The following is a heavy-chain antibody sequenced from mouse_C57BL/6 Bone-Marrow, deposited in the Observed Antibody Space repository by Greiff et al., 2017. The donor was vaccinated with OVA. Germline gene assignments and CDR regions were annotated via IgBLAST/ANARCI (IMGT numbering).Heavy chain of an antibody. D-gene: IGHD1-1*01. CDR1: GYTFTSYG. CDR2: IYPRSGNT. CDR3: ASGDYYGSSYSFDY. J-gene: IGHJ2*01. Sequence: VQRVESGAELARPGASVKLSCKASGYTFTSYGISWVKQRTGQGLEWIGEIYPRSGNTYYNEKFKGKATLTADKSSSTAYMELRSLTSEDSAVYFCASGDYYGSSYSFDYWGQGTTLTVSS. V-gene: IGHV1-81*01.